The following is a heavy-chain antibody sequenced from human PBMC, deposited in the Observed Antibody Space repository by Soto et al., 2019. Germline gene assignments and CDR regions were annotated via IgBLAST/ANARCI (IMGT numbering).Heavy chain of an antibody. D-gene: IGHD5-12*01. CDR2: IRSKAYGGTT. J-gene: IGHJ4*02. CDR3: TRGVVATPPYYFDY. V-gene: IGHV3-49*04. CDR1: GFTFGDYA. Sequence: PGGSPRLSCTASGFTFGDYAMSWVRQAPGKGLEWVGFIRSKAYGGTTEYAASVKGRFTISRDDSKSIAYLQMNSLRTEDTAVYYCTRGVVATPPYYFDYWGQGTLVTVSS.